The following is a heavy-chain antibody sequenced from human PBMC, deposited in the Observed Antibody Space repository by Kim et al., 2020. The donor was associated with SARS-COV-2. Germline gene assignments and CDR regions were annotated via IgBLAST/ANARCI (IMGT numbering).Heavy chain of an antibody. CDR3: ARESPGAPSYFDY. V-gene: IGHV4-4*02. Sequence: SETLSLTCAVSGGSISSSNWWSWVRQPPGKGLEWIGEIYHSGSTNYNPSLKSRVTISVDKSKNQFSLKLSSVTAADTAVYYCARESPGAPSYFDYWGQGTLVTVSS. CDR1: GGSISSSNW. CDR2: IYHSGST. J-gene: IGHJ4*02.